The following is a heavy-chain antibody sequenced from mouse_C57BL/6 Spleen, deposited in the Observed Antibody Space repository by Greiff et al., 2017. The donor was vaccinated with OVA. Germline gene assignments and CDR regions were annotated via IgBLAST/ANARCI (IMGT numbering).Heavy chain of an antibody. V-gene: IGHV1-50*01. D-gene: IGHD2-3*01. CDR2: IDPSDSYT. J-gene: IGHJ3*01. CDR3: ARSPYDGYYSAWFAY. CDR1: GYTFTSYW. Sequence: VQLQQPGAELVKPGASVKLSCKASGYTFTSYWMQWVKQRPGQGLEWIGEIDPSDSYTNYNQKFKGKATLTVDTSSSTAYMQLSSLTSEDSAVYYCARSPYDGYYSAWFAYWGQGTLVTVSA.